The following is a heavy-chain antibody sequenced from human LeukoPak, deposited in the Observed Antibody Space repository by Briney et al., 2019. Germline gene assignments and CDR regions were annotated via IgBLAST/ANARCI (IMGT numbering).Heavy chain of an antibody. CDR2: IYYSGST. Sequence: PSETLPLTCTVSGGSISSHYWSWIRQPPGKGLEWIGYIYYSGSTNYNPSLKSRVTISVDTSKNQFSLKLSSVTAADTAVYYCARVGPYSSSWFLWLGVDYWGQGTLVAVSS. CDR1: GGSISSHY. D-gene: IGHD6-13*01. J-gene: IGHJ4*02. V-gene: IGHV4-59*11. CDR3: ARVGPYSSSWFLWLGVDY.